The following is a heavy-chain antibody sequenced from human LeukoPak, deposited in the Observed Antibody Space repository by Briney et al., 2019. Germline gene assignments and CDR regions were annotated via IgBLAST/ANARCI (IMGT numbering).Heavy chain of an antibody. CDR1: GFDVSSNS. J-gene: IGHJ4*02. V-gene: IGHV3-53*01. CDR2: IFSGGST. CDR3: AKRAVAGAYFDY. D-gene: IGHD6-19*01. Sequence: PGGSLRLSCAASGFDVSSNSMSWVRQAPGKGLEWVSVIFSGGSTNYANSMKGRFTISRDNSKNTLYLQMNSLRAEDTAVYYCAKRAVAGAYFDYWGQGTLVTVSS.